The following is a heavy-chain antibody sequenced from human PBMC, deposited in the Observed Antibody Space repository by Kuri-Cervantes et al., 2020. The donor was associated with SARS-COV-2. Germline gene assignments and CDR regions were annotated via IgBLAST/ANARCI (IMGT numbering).Heavy chain of an antibody. D-gene: IGHD3-22*01. J-gene: IGHJ4*02. CDR1: GFTVSTNM. CDR3: AKDVTYYYDSSVDY. Sequence: GESLKISCVGSGFTVSTNMMSWVRQAPGKGPEWGSMVQNVDNTYYADSVKGRFTLSRDNSKNAVYLQMNSLRAEDTAVYYCAKDVTYYYDSSVDYWGQGTLVTVSS. CDR2: VQNVDNT. V-gene: IGHV3-66*01.